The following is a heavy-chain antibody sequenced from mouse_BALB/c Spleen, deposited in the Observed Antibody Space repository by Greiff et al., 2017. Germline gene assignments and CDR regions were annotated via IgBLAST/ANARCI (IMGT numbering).Heavy chain of an antibody. CDR1: GYSFTGYF. CDR3: ASPLSSPHWYFDV. D-gene: IGHD1-1*01. Sequence: VQLQQSGPELVKPGASVKISCKASGYSFTGYFMYWVKQSHGKSLEWIGRINPYNGDTFYNQKFKGKATLTVDKSSSTAHMELLSLTSEDSAVYYCASPLSSPHWYFDVWGAGTTVTVSS. CDR2: INPYNGDT. V-gene: IGHV1-37*01. J-gene: IGHJ1*01.